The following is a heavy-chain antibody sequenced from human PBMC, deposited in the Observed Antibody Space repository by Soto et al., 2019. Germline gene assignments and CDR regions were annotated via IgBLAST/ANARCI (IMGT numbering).Heavy chain of an antibody. CDR3: AHRLWFGEYSGMDV. J-gene: IGHJ6*02. Sequence: QITLKESGPTLVKPTQTLTLTCTFSGFSLSTSGVGVGWIRQPPGKALEWLALIYWDDDKRYSPSLKSRLTITKDTSKNQVVLTMTNMDPVDTATYYCAHRLWFGEYSGMDVWGQGTTVTVSS. V-gene: IGHV2-5*02. CDR2: IYWDDDK. CDR1: GFSLSTSGVG. D-gene: IGHD3-10*01.